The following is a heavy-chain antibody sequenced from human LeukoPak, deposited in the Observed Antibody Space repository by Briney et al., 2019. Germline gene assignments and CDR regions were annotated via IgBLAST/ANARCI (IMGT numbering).Heavy chain of an antibody. CDR3: AKAGIAAAGTEGDWFDP. D-gene: IGHD6-13*01. J-gene: IGHJ5*02. CDR1: GFTFDDYA. V-gene: IGHV3-9*03. CDR2: ISWNSGSI. Sequence: GRSLRLSCAASGFTFDDYAMHWVRQAPGKGLEWVSGISWNSGSIVYADSVKGRFTISRDNAKNSLYLQMNSLRAEDMALYYCAKAGIAAAGTEGDWFDPWGQGTLVTVSS.